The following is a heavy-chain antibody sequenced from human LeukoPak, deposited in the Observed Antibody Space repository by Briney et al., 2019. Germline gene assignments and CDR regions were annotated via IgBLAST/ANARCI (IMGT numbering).Heavy chain of an antibody. Sequence: GGSLRLSCAASGFTFSSYGIHWVRQAPGKGLEWVAVIWYDGSNKYYADSVKGRFTISRDNSKNTLYLQMNSLRAEDTAVYYCARDWSGLWFGELLTWGQGTLVTVSS. CDR1: GFTFSSYG. CDR3: ARDWSGLWFGELLT. CDR2: IWYDGSNK. J-gene: IGHJ5*02. V-gene: IGHV3-33*01. D-gene: IGHD3-10*01.